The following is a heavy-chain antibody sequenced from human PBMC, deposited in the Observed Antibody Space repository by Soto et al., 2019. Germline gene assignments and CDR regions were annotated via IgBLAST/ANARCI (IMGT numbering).Heavy chain of an antibody. D-gene: IGHD3-16*01. CDR3: AWDFTGWPPDGVDS. CDR1: GFTFTSYA. CDR2: ISAYNGNT. J-gene: IGHJ4*02. Sequence: QVHLVQSGAEVKMPGASVKVSCKASGFTFTSYAFTWVRQAPGQGLEWMGWISAYNGNTNYARNFRGRVTMTTDSSTSTVYMELGSLTSDDTAVYFCAWDFTGWPPDGVDSWGQGTLVSVSA. V-gene: IGHV1-18*01.